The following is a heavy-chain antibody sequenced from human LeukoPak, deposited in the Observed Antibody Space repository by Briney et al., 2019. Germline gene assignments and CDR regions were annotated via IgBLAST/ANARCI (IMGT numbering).Heavy chain of an antibody. CDR2: ISSSSSYI. CDR1: GFTFSSYS. CDR3: ARDPLFLYSSSWIDY. V-gene: IGHV3-21*01. J-gene: IGHJ4*02. Sequence: GGSLRLSCAASGFTFSSYSMNWVRQAPGKGLEWASSISSSSSYIYYADSVKGRFTISRDNAMNSLYLQMNSLRAEDTAVYYCARDPLFLYSSSWIDYWGQGTLVTVSS. D-gene: IGHD6-13*01.